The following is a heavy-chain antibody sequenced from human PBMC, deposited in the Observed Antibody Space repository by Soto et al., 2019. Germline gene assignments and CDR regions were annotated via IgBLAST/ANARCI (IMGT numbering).Heavy chain of an antibody. CDR3: ARDCLFHSSGSPTP. D-gene: IGHD3-22*01. CDR1: GFTFSSYS. CDR2: ISSSSSYI. J-gene: IGHJ5*02. V-gene: IGHV3-21*01. Sequence: EVQLVESGGGLVKPGGSLRLSCAASGFTFSSYSMNWVRQAPGKGLEWVSSISSSSSYIYYADSVKGRFTISRDNAKNSLYLQMNSLRAEDTVVYYCARDCLFHSSGSPTPWGQGTLVTVSS.